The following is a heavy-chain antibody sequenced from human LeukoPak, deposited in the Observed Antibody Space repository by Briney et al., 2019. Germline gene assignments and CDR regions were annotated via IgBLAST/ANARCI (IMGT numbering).Heavy chain of an antibody. D-gene: IGHD6-19*01. V-gene: IGHV3-30*02. CDR2: IRYDGNSR. J-gene: IGHJ4*02. Sequence: GGSLRLSCVASGFIFNNYGMHWVRQAPGKGLEWVAFIRYDGNSRIYADSVKGRFTISRDDSKNTVYLQMNSLRAEDTAVYYCARASTRVVTVSITVAGTVDCWGQGTLVTVSS. CDR1: GFIFNNYG. CDR3: ARASTRVVTVSITVAGTVDC.